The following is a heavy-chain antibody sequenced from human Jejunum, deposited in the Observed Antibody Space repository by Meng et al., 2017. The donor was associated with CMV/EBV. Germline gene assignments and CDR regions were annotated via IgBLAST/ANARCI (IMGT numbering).Heavy chain of an antibody. CDR2: ISSDGTYT. Sequence: FGSSSINWVRPGPNKGLQWLAVISSDGTYTYYAASVKGRFTISRDNANNSVYLQLNSLRAEDTAVYYCARRSCTTMFCESRDAFDVWGQGTMVTVSS. V-gene: IGHV3-30*04. J-gene: IGHJ3*01. CDR3: ARRSCTTMFCESRDAFDV. CDR1: FGSSS. D-gene: IGHD3-9*01.